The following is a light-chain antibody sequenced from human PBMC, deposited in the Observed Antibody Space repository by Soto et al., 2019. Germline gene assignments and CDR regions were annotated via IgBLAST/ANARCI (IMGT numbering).Light chain of an antibody. Sequence: EIVLTQSPGTLSLSPGERATLSCRASQSVRSRYLAWYQQKPGQAPGLLIYGASSRATGIPDRFSGIGSGTDFTLTISRLEPEDFAVYYCQQYSEFPRTFGQGTKVEIK. V-gene: IGKV3-20*01. CDR2: GAS. J-gene: IGKJ1*01. CDR1: QSVRSRY. CDR3: QQYSEFPRT.